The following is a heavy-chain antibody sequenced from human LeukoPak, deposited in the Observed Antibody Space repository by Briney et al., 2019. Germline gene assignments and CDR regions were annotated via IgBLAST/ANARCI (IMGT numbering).Heavy chain of an antibody. CDR2: ISAYNGNT. CDR3: ARDQSPGDIVPTTFDY. D-gene: IGHD5-12*01. J-gene: IGHJ4*02. CDR1: GYTFTTYG. V-gene: IGHV1-18*04. Sequence: ASVKVSCKASGYTFTTYGITWVRQAPGQGLEWMGWISAYNGNTNYAQKLQGRVTMTTDTSTSTAYMELRSPRSDDTAVYYCARDQSPGDIVPTTFDYWGQGTLVTVSS.